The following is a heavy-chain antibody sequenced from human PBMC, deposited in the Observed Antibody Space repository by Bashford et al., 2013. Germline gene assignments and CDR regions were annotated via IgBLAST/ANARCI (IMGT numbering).Heavy chain of an antibody. CDR1: GFIFSSYA. CDR2: LTGSGSNT. Sequence: GSLRLSCAASGFIFSSYAMSWVRQAPGKGLEWVSGLTGSGSNTWYADSVKGRFTISRDNSKNTLYLQMNSLRAEDTAVYYCAKARNRHTMIVNFDLWGRGTLVTVSS. D-gene: IGHD3-22*01. V-gene: IGHV3-23*01. J-gene: IGHJ2*01. CDR3: AKARNRHTMIVNFDL.